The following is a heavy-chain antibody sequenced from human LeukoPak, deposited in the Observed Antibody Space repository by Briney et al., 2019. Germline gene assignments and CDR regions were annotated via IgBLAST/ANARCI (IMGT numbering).Heavy chain of an antibody. J-gene: IGHJ4*02. D-gene: IGHD6-13*01. Sequence: PGGSLRLSGAASGFTFSSYAMSWVRQAPGKGLEWVSAISGSGGSTYYADSVKGRFTISRDNSKNTLYLQMNSLRAEDTAVYYCAKDSAQLFIAAALFDYWGQGTLVTVSS. CDR3: AKDSAQLFIAAALFDY. V-gene: IGHV3-23*01. CDR1: GFTFSSYA. CDR2: ISGSGGST.